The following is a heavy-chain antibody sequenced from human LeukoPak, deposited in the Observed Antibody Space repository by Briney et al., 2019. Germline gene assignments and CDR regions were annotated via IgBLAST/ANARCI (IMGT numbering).Heavy chain of an antibody. CDR1: GFTFSSYG. CDR2: ISYDGSNK. V-gene: IGHV3-30*03. CDR3: ASGLRFLEWLFPGYFQH. Sequence: PGRSLRLSCAASGFTFSSYGMHWVRQAPGKGLEWVAVISYDGSNKYYADSVKGRFTISRDNSKNTLYLQMNSLRAEDTAVYYCASGLRFLEWLFPGYFQHWGQGTLVTVSS. D-gene: IGHD3-3*01. J-gene: IGHJ1*01.